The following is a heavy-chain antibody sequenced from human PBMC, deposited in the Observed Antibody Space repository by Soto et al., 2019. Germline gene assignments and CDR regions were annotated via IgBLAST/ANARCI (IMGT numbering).Heavy chain of an antibody. CDR2: IFSSGST. V-gene: IGHV4-4*07. D-gene: IGHD5-12*01. J-gene: IGHJ4*02. Sequence: QVRLQESGPGLLKPSETLSLTCTVSGGSINTFYWSWVRQPAGKGLEWIGRIFSSGSTSFNPSLECRVAMSVDTSKNHFSLYLGSVTAADMAVYYCAREGSYSAYNFAHGIQLWSFDFWGQGALVTVSS. CDR1: GGSINTFY. CDR3: AREGSYSAYNFAHGIQLWSFDF.